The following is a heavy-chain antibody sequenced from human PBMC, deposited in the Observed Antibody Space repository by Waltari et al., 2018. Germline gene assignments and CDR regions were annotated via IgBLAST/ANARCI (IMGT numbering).Heavy chain of an antibody. D-gene: IGHD1-26*01. CDR3: ATSLTAVGVFDP. Sequence: EVQLAESGGGLVQPGGSLRLSCAASGFTFSSYEMTWVRQAPGKGLEWVSYISSSGSTTSSADSVRGRFTISRDNAKNSLYLQMNNLRAEDTAVYYCATSLTAVGVFDPWGQGTLVTVSS. CDR1: GFTFSSYE. V-gene: IGHV3-48*03. CDR2: ISSSGSTT. J-gene: IGHJ5*02.